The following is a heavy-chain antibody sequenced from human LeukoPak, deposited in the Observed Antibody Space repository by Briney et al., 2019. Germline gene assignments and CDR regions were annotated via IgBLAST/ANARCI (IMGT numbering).Heavy chain of an antibody. J-gene: IGHJ1*01. V-gene: IGHV4-59*01. CDR1: GGSISSYY. CDR2: IYYSGST. Sequence: PSETLSLTCTVSGGSISSYYWSWIRQPPGKGLEWIGYIYYSGSTNYNPSLKSRVTISVDTSKNQFSLKLSSVTAADTAVYYCARSITSSWYGDFQHWGQGTLVTVSP. D-gene: IGHD6-13*01. CDR3: ARSITSSWYGDFQH.